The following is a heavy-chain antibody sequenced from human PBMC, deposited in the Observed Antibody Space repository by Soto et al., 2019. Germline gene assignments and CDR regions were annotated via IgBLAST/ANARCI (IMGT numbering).Heavy chain of an antibody. CDR1: GFTFTSYA. D-gene: IGHD2-15*01. CDR2: VDSSRNT. Sequence: LRLSCQASGFTFTSYAMSWVRQTPEKGLEWVSLVDSSRNTFYPDSVRGRFTVSRDNSKNTVYLHMNSLRAEDTALYYCAKWLRGGSYYCDFWGRGTMVTVSS. V-gene: IGHV3-23*01. CDR3: AKWLRGGSYYCDF. J-gene: IGHJ4*02.